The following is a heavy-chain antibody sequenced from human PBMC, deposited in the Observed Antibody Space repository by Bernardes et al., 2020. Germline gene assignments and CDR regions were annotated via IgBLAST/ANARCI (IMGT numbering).Heavy chain of an antibody. CDR3: ARIRPRGGKWELPDS. CDR1: GFTFGSFS. Sequence: GWSLRLSCVGSGFTFGSFSMNWVRQAPGKGPEWVSSISGFNTHTYYSDSVKGRFTISRDDAKNPLFLQLNGLRAEDTAIYYCARIRPRGGKWELPDSWVQGALVTVS. V-gene: IGHV3-21*01. CDR2: ISGFNTHT. J-gene: IGHJ4*02. D-gene: IGHD1-26*01.